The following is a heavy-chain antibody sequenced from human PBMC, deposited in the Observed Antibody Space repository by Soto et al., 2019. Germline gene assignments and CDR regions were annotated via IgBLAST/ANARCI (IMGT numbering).Heavy chain of an antibody. Sequence: GGSLRLSCAASGFTFSSYGMHWVRQARGKGLEWVAVIWYDGSNKYYADSVKGRFTISRDNSKNTLYLQMNSLRAEDTAVYYCARTDYYDSSGYSLYDYWGQGSPVTVTS. D-gene: IGHD3-22*01. CDR3: ARTDYYDSSGYSLYDY. CDR2: IWYDGSNK. CDR1: GFTFSSYG. V-gene: IGHV3-33*01. J-gene: IGHJ4*02.